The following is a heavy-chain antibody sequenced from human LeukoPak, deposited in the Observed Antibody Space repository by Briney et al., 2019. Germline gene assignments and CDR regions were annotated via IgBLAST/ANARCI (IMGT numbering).Heavy chain of an antibody. V-gene: IGHV4-4*07. CDR1: GGSISSYY. J-gene: IGHJ5*02. D-gene: IGHD1-26*01. CDR2: IYTSGST. CDR3: ARDLGREGGLDP. Sequence: PSETLSLTCTVSGGSISSYYWSWIRQPAGKGLEWIGRIYTSGSTNYNPSLKSRVTISVDRSKNQFSLKMNSVTAADTAVYYCARDLGREGGLDPWGQGTLVTVSS.